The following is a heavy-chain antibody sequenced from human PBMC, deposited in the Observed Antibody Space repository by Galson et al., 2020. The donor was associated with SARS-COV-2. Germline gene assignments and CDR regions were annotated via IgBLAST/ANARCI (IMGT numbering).Heavy chain of an antibody. CDR1: GGSFSGSY. CDR2: INHSGST. V-gene: IGHV4-34*01. J-gene: IGHJ6*03. CDR3: ARVLHDPTETRLYYYYYLDV. D-gene: IGHD4-4*01. Sequence: SETLSLTCAVYGGSFSGSYWSWIRQPPGKGLEWIGEINHSGSTNYNPCLKSRVTISVDTSKNQFSLKLSSVTAADTAVYYCARVLHDPTETRLYYYYYLDVWGKGTTVTVSS.